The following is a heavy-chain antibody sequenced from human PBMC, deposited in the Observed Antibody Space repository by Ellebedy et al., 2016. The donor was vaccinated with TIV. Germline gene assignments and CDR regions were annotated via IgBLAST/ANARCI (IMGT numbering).Heavy chain of an antibody. J-gene: IGHJ4*02. Sequence: ASVKVSXXASGYRFSNYYIHWMRQAPGQGLEWMGVIDPSGGGTTYAQTFQGRIILTRDTFTSTAYMDLSALRSEDTAVYYCARYHSSGDDFWGQGTLVTVSS. V-gene: IGHV1-46*01. D-gene: IGHD6-19*01. CDR1: GYRFSNYY. CDR3: ARYHSSGDDF. CDR2: IDPSGGGT.